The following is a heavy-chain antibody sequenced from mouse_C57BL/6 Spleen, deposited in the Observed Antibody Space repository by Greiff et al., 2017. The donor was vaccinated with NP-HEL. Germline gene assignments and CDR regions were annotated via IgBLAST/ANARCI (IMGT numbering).Heavy chain of an antibody. CDR1: GYTFTSYW. CDR3: ATEYYGSKFAY. Sequence: VQLQQPGAELVMPGASVKLSCKASGYTFTSYWMHWVKQRPGQGLEWIGEIDPSDSYTNYNQKFKGKSTLTVDKSSSTAYMQLSSLTSEDSAVYYCATEYYGSKFAYWGQGTLVTVSA. V-gene: IGHV1-69*01. CDR2: IDPSDSYT. D-gene: IGHD1-1*01. J-gene: IGHJ3*01.